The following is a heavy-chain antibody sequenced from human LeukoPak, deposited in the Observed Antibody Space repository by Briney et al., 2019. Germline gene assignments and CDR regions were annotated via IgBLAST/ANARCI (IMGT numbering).Heavy chain of an antibody. J-gene: IGHJ4*02. CDR1: GGTFSSYA. CDR3: ARGADILFDY. CDR2: IIPILGIV. Sequence: SVKVSCKASGGTFSSYAVSWVRQAPGQGLEWMGRIIPILGIVNYAQKFQGRVTITADKSTSTAYMELSSLRSEDTAVYYCARGADILFDYWGQGTLVTVSS. V-gene: IGHV1-69*04. D-gene: IGHD6-25*01.